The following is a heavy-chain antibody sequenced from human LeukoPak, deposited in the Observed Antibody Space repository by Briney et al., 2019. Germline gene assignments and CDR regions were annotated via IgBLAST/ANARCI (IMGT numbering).Heavy chain of an antibody. V-gene: IGHV3-48*01. Sequence: GGSLRLSCAASGFTFRSYAMQWVRQAPGKGLEWVSYITYNSGTIFYADSVKGRFTISRDNSKNTLYLQMNSLRAEDTAVYYCAKEYGDYGHPEGGFDYWGQGTLVTVSS. D-gene: IGHD4-17*01. CDR1: GFTFRSYA. CDR2: ITYNSGTI. J-gene: IGHJ4*02. CDR3: AKEYGDYGHPEGGFDY.